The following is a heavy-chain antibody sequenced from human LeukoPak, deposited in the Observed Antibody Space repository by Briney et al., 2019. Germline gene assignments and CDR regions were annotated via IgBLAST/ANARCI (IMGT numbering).Heavy chain of an antibody. J-gene: IGHJ4*02. V-gene: IGHV1-69*04. CDR2: IIPILGIA. Sequence: ASVKVSCKASGGTFSSYAISWVRQAPGQGLEWMGRIIPILGIANYAQKFQGRVTITADKSTSTAYMEQSSLRSEDTAVYYCARDRDVDIVATTYFDYWGQGTLVTVSS. CDR1: GGTFSSYA. CDR3: ARDRDVDIVATTYFDY. D-gene: IGHD5-12*01.